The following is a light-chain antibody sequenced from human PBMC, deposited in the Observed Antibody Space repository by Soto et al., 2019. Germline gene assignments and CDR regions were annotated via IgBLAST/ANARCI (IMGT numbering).Light chain of an antibody. CDR1: QSISSW. Sequence: DIQMTQSPSTLSASAGDRVTITCRASQSISSWLAWYQQKPGKAPKLLIYDASSLESGVPSRFSGSGSGTEFALNISSLQPDDFETYYCQQYDSYPYTFGQGTKVDIK. CDR2: DAS. V-gene: IGKV1-5*01. J-gene: IGKJ2*01. CDR3: QQYDSYPYT.